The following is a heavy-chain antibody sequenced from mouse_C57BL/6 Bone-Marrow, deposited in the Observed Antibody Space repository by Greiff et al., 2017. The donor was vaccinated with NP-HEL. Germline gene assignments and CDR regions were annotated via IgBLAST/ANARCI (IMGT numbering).Heavy chain of an antibody. CDR2: ISYDGSN. J-gene: IGHJ4*01. D-gene: IGHD5-1*01. V-gene: IGHV3-6*01. CDR1: GYSITSGYY. CDR3: ARDPSTSMDY. Sequence: EVKLQESGPGLVKPSQSLSLTCSVTGYSITSGYYWNWIRQFPGNKLEWMGYISYDGSNNYNPSLKNRISITRDTSKNQFFLKLNSVTTEDTATYYCARDPSTSMDYWGQGTSVTVSS.